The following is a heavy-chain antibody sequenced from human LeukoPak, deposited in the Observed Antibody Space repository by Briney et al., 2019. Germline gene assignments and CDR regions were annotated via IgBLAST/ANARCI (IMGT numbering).Heavy chain of an antibody. CDR3: ARVIRPRAFDI. D-gene: IGHD3-16*01. CDR1: GFTVSSNY. CDR2: IYSGGST. Sequence: GGSLRLSCAASGFTVSSNYMSWVRQAPGKGLEWVSVIYSGGSTYCADSVKGRFTISRDNSKNTLYLQMNSLRAEDTAVYYCARVIRPRAFDIWGQGTMVTVSS. J-gene: IGHJ3*02. V-gene: IGHV3-66*01.